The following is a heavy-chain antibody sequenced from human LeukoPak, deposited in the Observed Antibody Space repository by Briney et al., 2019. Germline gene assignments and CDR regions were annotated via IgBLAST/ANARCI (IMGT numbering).Heavy chain of an antibody. CDR3: ARLVPNYYDSSGYRFDP. CDR1: GGSISSSSYY. V-gene: IGHV4-39*01. D-gene: IGHD3-22*01. CDR2: IYYSGST. Sequence: TSETLSLTCTVSGGSISSSSYYWGWIRQPPGKGLEWIGSIYYSGSTYYNPSLKSRVTISVDTSKNQFSLKLSSVIAADTAVYYCARLVPNYYDSSGYRFDPWGQGTLVTVSS. J-gene: IGHJ5*02.